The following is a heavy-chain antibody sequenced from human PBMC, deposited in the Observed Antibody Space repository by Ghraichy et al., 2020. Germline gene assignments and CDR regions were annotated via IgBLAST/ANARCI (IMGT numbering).Heavy chain of an antibody. CDR3: ARYAVIGLSGEIDAFDI. CDR2: IYYSGST. D-gene: IGHD3-22*01. V-gene: IGHV4-59*01. Sequence: SETLSLTCTVSGGSISSYYWSWIRQPPGKGLEWIGYIYYSGSTNYNPSLKSRVTISVDTSKNQFSLKLSSVTAADTAVYYCARYAVIGLSGEIDAFDIRGQGTMVTVSS. J-gene: IGHJ3*02. CDR1: GGSISSYY.